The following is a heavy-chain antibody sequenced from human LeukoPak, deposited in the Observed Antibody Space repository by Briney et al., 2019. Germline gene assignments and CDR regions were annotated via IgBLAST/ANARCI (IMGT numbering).Heavy chain of an antibody. Sequence: GGSLRLSCAASGFTFSSYAMHWVRQAPGKGLEWVAVIPYDGSNKYYADSVKGRFTISRDNSKNTLYLQMNSLRAEDTAVYYCARLEHYYYYGMDVWGQGTTVTVSS. V-gene: IGHV3-30-3*01. CDR2: IPYDGSNK. CDR3: ARLEHYYYYGMDV. CDR1: GFTFSSYA. J-gene: IGHJ6*02. D-gene: IGHD1-1*01.